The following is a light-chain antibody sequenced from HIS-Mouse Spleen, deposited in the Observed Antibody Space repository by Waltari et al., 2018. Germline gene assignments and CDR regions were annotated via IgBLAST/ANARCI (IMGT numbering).Light chain of an antibody. CDR1: QSVSSSY. J-gene: IGKJ2*01. CDR3: QQYGSSPPTT. Sequence: EIVLTQSPGTLSLSPGERATLSCRASQSVSSSYLAWYQQKPGQAPRLRIYGASSRATGIPDRFSGSGSGTDFTLTISRLEPEDFAVYYCQQYGSSPPTTFGQGTKLEIK. CDR2: GAS. V-gene: IGKV3-20*01.